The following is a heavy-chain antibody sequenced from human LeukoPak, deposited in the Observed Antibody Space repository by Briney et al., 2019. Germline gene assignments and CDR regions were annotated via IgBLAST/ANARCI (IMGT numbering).Heavy chain of an antibody. J-gene: IGHJ4*02. CDR3: VPTSGSTLGVAGL. Sequence: GGSLRLSCAASGFALSNAYMSWVRQAPGKGLEWVGRIRSKAVGGTADYAVPVTGRFTISRDDSKSTLYLQMDSLKTEDTAVYYCVPTSGSTLGVAGLWGQGTLVTVSS. V-gene: IGHV3-15*01. D-gene: IGHD2-2*01. CDR1: GFALSNAY. CDR2: IRSKAVGGTA.